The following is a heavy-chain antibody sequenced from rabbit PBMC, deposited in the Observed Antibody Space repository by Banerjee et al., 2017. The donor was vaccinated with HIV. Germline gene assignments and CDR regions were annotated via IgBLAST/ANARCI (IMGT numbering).Heavy chain of an antibody. Sequence: QSLEESGGDLVKPGASLTLTCTASGFTISSYSMCWVRQAPGKGLEWIACIYDGDGSTYYASWAKGRFTISKTSSTTVTLQMTSLTAADTATYFCARGLVAGVLDLWGPGTLVTVS. J-gene: IGHJ4*01. CDR2: IYDGDGST. CDR1: GFTISSYS. V-gene: IGHV1S40*01. D-gene: IGHD3-3*01. CDR3: ARGLVAGVLDL.